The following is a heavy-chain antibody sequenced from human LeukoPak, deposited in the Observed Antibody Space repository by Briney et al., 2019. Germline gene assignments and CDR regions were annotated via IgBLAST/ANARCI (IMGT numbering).Heavy chain of an antibody. V-gene: IGHV4-39*01. D-gene: IGHD2-15*01. J-gene: IGHJ4*02. CDR2: IYHSGTT. Sequence: PSETLSLTCTVSGGSISSSRYYWGWIRQPPGKGLEWIGSIYHSGTTYYNPSLKSRVTISVDTSKNQFSLKLSSVTAPDTAVYYCASFDCGGGSCYADYWGRGTLVTVSS. CDR3: ASFDCGGGSCYADY. CDR1: GGSISSSRYY.